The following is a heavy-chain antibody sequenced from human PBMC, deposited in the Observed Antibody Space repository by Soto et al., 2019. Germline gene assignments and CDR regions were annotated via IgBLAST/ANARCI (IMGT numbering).Heavy chain of an antibody. CDR1: GYTFTSYG. CDR2: ISAYNGNT. V-gene: IGHV1-18*01. Sequence: ASVKVSCKASGYTFTSYGISWVRQAPGQGLEWMGWISAYNGNTNYAQKLQGRVTMTTDTSTSTAYMELSSLRSEGTAVYSCAASSGSGSRGGSWGRGGVVPISS. D-gene: IGHD3-10*01. CDR3: AASSGSGSRGGS. J-gene: IGHJ4*02.